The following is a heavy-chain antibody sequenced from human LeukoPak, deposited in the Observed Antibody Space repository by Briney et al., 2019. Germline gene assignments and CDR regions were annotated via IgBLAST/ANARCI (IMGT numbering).Heavy chain of an antibody. V-gene: IGHV1-18*01. Sequence: GASVKVSCKASGYTFTSYGISWVRQAPRQGLEWMGWISAYNGNTNYAQKLQGRVTMTTDTSTSTAYMELSRLRSDDTAVYYCARVPIAARHFDYWGQGTLVTVSS. CDR3: ARVPIAARHFDY. CDR1: GYTFTSYG. CDR2: ISAYNGNT. D-gene: IGHD6-6*01. J-gene: IGHJ4*02.